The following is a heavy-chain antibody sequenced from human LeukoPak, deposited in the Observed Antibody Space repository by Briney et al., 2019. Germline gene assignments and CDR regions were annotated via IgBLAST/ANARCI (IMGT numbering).Heavy chain of an antibody. V-gene: IGHV1-18*01. CDR2: ISAYNGNT. CDR1: GYTFTSYG. D-gene: IGHD3-10*01. J-gene: IGHJ4*02. CDR3: ARDLRAVVRGVIITYYFDY. Sequence: ASVKVSCKASGYTFTSYGISWVRQAPGQGLEWMGWISAYNGNTNYAQKLQGRVTMTTDTSTSTAYMELRSLRSDDTAVYYCARDLRAVVRGVIITYYFDYGGQGTLVTVSS.